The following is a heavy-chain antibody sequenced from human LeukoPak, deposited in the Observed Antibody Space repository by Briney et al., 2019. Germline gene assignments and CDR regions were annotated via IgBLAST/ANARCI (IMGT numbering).Heavy chain of an antibody. CDR2: TYTSGST. CDR3: AREPDDYYYYMDV. V-gene: IGHV4-4*07. CDR1: GGSISSYY. J-gene: IGHJ6*03. Sequence: PSETLSLTCTVSGGSISSYYWSWIRQPAGKGLEWIGRTYTSGSTNYNPSLKSRVTISVDKSKNQFSLKLSSVTAADTAVYYCAREPDDYYYYMDVWGKGTTVTVSS. D-gene: IGHD3-3*01.